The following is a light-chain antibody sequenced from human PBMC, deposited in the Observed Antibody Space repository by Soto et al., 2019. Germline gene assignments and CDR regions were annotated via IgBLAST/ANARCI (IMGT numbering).Light chain of an antibody. CDR3: QQYYTSWWS. V-gene: IGKV4-1*01. Sequence: DIVMTQSPDSLAVSLGERATINCKSSQRSLCNSNNRNYVAWYQQKPGQPPKLLINWASTRESGVPDRFSGSGSGTDFTLTISSLQAEDVAVYYCQQYYTSWWSFGQGTKVDIK. CDR2: WAS. CDR1: QRSLCNSNNRNY. J-gene: IGKJ1*01.